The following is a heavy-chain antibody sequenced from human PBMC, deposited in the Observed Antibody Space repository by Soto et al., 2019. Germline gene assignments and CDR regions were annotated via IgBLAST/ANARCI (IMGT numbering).Heavy chain of an antibody. CDR1: GGSISSGDYY. V-gene: IGHV4-30-4*01. D-gene: IGHD3-10*01. CDR3: AGLYGKGNSDNYYFDY. Sequence: PSETLSLTCTVSGGSISSGDYYWSWIRQPPGKGLEWIGYIYYSGSTYYNPSLKSRVTISVDTSKNQFSLKLSSVTAADTAVYYCAGLYGKGNSDNYYFDYWGQGTLVTVSS. J-gene: IGHJ4*02. CDR2: IYYSGST.